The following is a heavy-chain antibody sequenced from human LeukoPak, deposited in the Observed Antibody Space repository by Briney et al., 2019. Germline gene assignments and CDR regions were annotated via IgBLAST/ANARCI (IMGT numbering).Heavy chain of an antibody. J-gene: IGHJ6*02. D-gene: IGHD3-22*01. CDR3: ARAVVSSGYYYYGMDV. CDR1: GGSISSGGYY. CDR2: IYYSGST. Sequence: PSETLSLTCTVSGGSISSGGYYWSWIRQPPGKGLEWIGYIYYSGSTNYNPSLKSRVTISVDTSKNQFSLKLSSVTAADTAVYYCARAVVSSGYYYYGMDVWGQGTTVTVSS. V-gene: IGHV4-61*08.